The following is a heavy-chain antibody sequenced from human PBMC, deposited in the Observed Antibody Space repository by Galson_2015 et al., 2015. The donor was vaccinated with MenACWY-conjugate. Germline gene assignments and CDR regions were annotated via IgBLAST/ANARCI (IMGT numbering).Heavy chain of an antibody. CDR3: AHRRRYSGNWDGGYFDN. V-gene: IGHV2-5*02. D-gene: IGHD1-26*01. Sequence: PALVKPTQTPTLTCTFSGFSLTANPLGVGWIRQPPGKALEWLALIYWDDDKRYSPSLRSRVSITKDTSNNQVVLTMTNVDPADTATYFCAHRRRYSGNWDGGYFDNWGQGTLVTVSS. CDR2: IYWDDDK. CDR1: GFSLTANPLG. J-gene: IGHJ4*02.